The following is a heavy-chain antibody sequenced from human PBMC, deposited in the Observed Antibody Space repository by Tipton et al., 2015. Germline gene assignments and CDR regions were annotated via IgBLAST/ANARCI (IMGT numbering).Heavy chain of an antibody. V-gene: IGHV3-7*01. CDR3: ARARGGQFDWLISFFFDY. Sequence: SLRLSCVASGFALTSYWMSWVRQAPGKGLEWVANIREDGSEKFYADSVKGRFTISRDNAKNSLDLQMNSLNAADTAVYYCARARGGQFDWLISFFFDYWGQGTLVSVST. J-gene: IGHJ4*02. CDR2: IREDGSEK. CDR1: GFALTSYW. D-gene: IGHD3-9*01.